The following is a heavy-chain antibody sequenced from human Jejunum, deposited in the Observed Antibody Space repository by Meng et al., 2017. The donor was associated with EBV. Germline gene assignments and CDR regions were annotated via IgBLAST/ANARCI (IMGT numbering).Heavy chain of an antibody. CDR1: GDRFGTYS. V-gene: IGHV1-69*15. CDR2: TVPIFGTT. Sequence: AGSPVSVSCKASGDRFGTYSVSWVRQAPGQGLEWMGNTVPIFGTTSYAQKFQGRVTITADESTRTAFMELRNLRSEDSAMYYCARAGGDYEDYWGQGTLVTVSS. D-gene: IGHD4-17*01. J-gene: IGHJ4*02. CDR3: ARAGGDYEDY.